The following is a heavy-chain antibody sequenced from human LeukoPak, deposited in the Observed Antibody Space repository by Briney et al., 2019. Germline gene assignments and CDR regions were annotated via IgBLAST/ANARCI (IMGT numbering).Heavy chain of an antibody. CDR3: ARKAWFGELSFDY. Sequence: SETLSLTCTVSGGSISSYYWSWIRQPPGKGLEWIGYIYHSGSTYYNPSLKSRVTISVDRSKNQFSLKLSSVTAADTAVYYCARKAWFGELSFDYWGQGTLVTVSS. J-gene: IGHJ4*02. V-gene: IGHV4-59*12. CDR1: GGSISSYY. D-gene: IGHD3-10*01. CDR2: IYHSGST.